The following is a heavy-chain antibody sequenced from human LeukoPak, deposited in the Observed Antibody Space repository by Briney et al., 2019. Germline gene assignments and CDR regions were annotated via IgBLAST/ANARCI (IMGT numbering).Heavy chain of an antibody. CDR2: ISAYNGKT. Sequence: ASVKVSCKASGYTFTSYGISWVGQAPGQGLEWMGWISAYNGKTNYAQKLQGRVSMTTDTSTSKAYMEMRRLRSDDTAVYYCARVGSQLPTRETDYWGQGTLVTVSS. CDR1: GYTFTSYG. CDR3: ARVGSQLPTRETDY. V-gene: IGHV1-18*01. J-gene: IGHJ4*02. D-gene: IGHD2-2*01.